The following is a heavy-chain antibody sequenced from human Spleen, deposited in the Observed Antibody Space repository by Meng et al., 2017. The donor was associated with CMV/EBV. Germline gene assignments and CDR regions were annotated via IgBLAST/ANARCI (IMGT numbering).Heavy chain of an antibody. J-gene: IGHJ4*02. Sequence: GESLKISCAASGFTFSSYSMNWVRQAPGKGLEWVSYISSSSSTIYYADSVKGRFTISRDNPKNTLYLQMNSLRAEDTAVYYCAKVGYHDSSGHFYYSDYWGQGTLVTVSS. CDR2: ISSSSSTI. CDR1: GFTFSSYS. V-gene: IGHV3-48*01. CDR3: AKVGYHDSSGHFYYSDY. D-gene: IGHD3-22*01.